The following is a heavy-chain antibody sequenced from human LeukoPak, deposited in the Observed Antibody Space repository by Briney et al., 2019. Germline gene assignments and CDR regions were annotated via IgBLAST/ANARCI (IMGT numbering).Heavy chain of an antibody. Sequence: ASVKVSCKASGYTFTGYYMHWVRQAPGQGLEWMGRINPNSGGTNYAQKFQGWVTMTRDTSISTAYMELNRLKSDDTAVYYCARVTLIYGSGSYYQSPLAYWGQGTLVTVSS. V-gene: IGHV1-2*04. J-gene: IGHJ4*02. D-gene: IGHD3-10*01. CDR2: INPNSGGT. CDR1: GYTFTGYY. CDR3: ARVTLIYGSGSYYQSPLAY.